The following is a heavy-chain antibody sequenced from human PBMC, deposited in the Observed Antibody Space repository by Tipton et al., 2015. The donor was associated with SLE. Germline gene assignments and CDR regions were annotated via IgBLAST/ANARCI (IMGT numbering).Heavy chain of an antibody. CDR2: IYQSGST. CDR3: ARGSDGEYVRYFDV. CDR1: GFTFSSYY. J-gene: IGHJ2*01. Sequence: LRLSCAASGFTFSSYYMGWVRQAPGKGLEWIGEIYQSGSTNYSPSLESRISISVDTSKKQVSLKLRSVTAADTAVYYCARGSDGEYVRYFDVWGPGTLVTVSS. V-gene: IGHV4-34*01. D-gene: IGHD4-17*01.